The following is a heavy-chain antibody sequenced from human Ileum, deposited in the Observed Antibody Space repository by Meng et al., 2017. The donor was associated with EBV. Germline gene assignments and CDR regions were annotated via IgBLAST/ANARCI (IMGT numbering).Heavy chain of an antibody. CDR3: ARQATGYCSGGSCYSGSIFDY. D-gene: IGHD2-15*01. CDR1: GCSISSGDYY. Sequence: QVHSPEAGPGSVKPSTTLSLTRTVSGCSISSGDYYWDLIRQPPGKGLEWIGYIYYSGSTHYNPSLKSRVTISVDTSKNQFSLKVSSVTAADTAVYYCARQATGYCSGGSCYSGSIFDYWGQGTLVTVSS. V-gene: IGHV4-30-4*01. CDR2: IYYSGST. J-gene: IGHJ4*02.